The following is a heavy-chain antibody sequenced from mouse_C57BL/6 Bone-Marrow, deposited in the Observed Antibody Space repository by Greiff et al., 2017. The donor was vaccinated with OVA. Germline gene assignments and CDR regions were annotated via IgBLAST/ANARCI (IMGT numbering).Heavy chain of an antibody. Sequence: VQLQQSGAELVKPGASVKLSCTASGFNIKDYYMPWVKQRTEQGLEWIGRIDPEDGETKYAPKFQGKATITADTSYSPAYLQLSSLTSEDTAVYYCARGGYDVDYYAMDYWGQGTSVTVSS. D-gene: IGHD2-2*01. CDR1: GFNIKDYY. CDR2: IDPEDGET. CDR3: ARGGYDVDYYAMDY. V-gene: IGHV14-2*01. J-gene: IGHJ4*01.